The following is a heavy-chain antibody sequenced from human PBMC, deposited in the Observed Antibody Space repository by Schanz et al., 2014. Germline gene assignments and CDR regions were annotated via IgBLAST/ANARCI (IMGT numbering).Heavy chain of an antibody. D-gene: IGHD6-6*01. CDR1: GYTFTSYG. V-gene: IGHV1-18*01. J-gene: IGHJ4*02. CDR3: ARDQSPYTNSSDVRYFDY. Sequence: QVQLVQSGAEVKKPGASVKVSCKASGYTFTSYGISWVRQAPGQGLEWMGWISPYNGTTNYAQKLQGRVTMTADTSTNTAYMDLSSLRSDDTAVYYCARDQSPYTNSSDVRYFDYWGQGSLVTVSS. CDR2: ISPYNGTT.